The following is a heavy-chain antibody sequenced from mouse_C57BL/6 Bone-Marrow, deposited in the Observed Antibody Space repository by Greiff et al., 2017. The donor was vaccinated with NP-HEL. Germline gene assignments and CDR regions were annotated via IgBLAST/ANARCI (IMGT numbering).Heavy chain of an antibody. Sequence: EVKLVESGGGLVQPGGSLSLSCAASGFTFTDYYMSWVRQPPGKALEWLGFIRNKANGYTTEYSASVKGRVTISRDNSQSILYLQMSALRAEDSAAYYCARYTGEVSSAVVYFDYWGQGTTLTVSS. CDR3: ARYTGEVSSAVVYFDY. CDR2: IRNKANGYTT. D-gene: IGHD1-1*01. CDR1: GFTFTDYY. J-gene: IGHJ2*01. V-gene: IGHV7-3*01.